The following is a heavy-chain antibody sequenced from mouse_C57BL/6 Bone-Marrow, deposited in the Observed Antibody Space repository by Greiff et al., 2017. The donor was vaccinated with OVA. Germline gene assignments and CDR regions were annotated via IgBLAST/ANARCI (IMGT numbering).Heavy chain of an antibody. Sequence: VQLQQSGPELVRPGASVKISCKASGYTFTSYWMQWVRQRPGQGLEWIGVIFPGSGSTYYNEKFKGKATTTVDTSSSPAYMQLSSLTSEDSAVDFCASGGDYPLAYWGQGTLVTVSA. V-gene: IGHV1-56*01. CDR2: IFPGSGST. CDR1: GYTFTSYW. CDR3: ASGGDYPLAY. D-gene: IGHD2-4*01. J-gene: IGHJ3*01.